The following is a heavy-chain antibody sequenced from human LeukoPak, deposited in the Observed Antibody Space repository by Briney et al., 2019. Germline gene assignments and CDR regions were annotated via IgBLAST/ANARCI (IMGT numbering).Heavy chain of an antibody. CDR1: GGSISSYY. CDR2: IYTSGST. D-gene: IGHD6-19*01. Sequence: SETLSLTCTVSGGSISSYYWSWIRQPAGKGLEWIGRIYTSGSTNYNPSLKSRVTMSVDTSKNQFSLKLSSVTAADTAVYYCAREYSSGWYGSVGPFDPRGQGTLVTVSS. J-gene: IGHJ5*02. CDR3: AREYSSGWYGSVGPFDP. V-gene: IGHV4-4*07.